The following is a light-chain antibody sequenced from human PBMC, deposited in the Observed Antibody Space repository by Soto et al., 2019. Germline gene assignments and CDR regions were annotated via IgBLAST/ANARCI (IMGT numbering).Light chain of an antibody. Sequence: QSALTQPASVSGSPGQSITISCTGTSSDVGSYDLVSWYQHHPGKAPKLIIYEGSKRPSGVSNRFSGSKSGNTASLTISGLQAEDEADYYCCSYTSSSTYVFGTGTKLTVL. J-gene: IGLJ1*01. V-gene: IGLV2-14*02. CDR2: EGS. CDR1: SSDVGSYDL. CDR3: CSYTSSSTYV.